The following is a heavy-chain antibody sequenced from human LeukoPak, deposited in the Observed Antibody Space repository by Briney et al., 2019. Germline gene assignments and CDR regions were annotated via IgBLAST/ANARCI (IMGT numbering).Heavy chain of an antibody. CDR2: ITPFNGNT. CDR3: AIASPTAMVEFDY. V-gene: IGHV1-45*02. D-gene: IGHD5-18*01. Sequence: ASVKVSCKASGYTFTYRYLHWVRQAPGQALEWMGWITPFNGNTNYAQKFQDRVTITRDRSMSTAYMELSSLRSEDTAMYYCAIASPTAMVEFDYWGQGTLVTVSS. CDR1: GYTFTYRY. J-gene: IGHJ4*02.